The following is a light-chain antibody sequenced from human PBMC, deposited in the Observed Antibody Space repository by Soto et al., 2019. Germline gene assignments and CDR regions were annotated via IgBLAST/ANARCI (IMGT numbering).Light chain of an antibody. CDR1: SSDVGTYNF. Sequence: QSALTQPRSVSGSPGQSVTISCTGTSSDVGTYNFVSRYQQHPGKAPKLMIYDVNKRPSGVPDRFSGSKSGNTTSLTISGLQADDEAEYHCCSYAGTDTFYVFGNGTKVTVL. CDR3: CSYAGTDTFYV. CDR2: DVN. J-gene: IGLJ1*01. V-gene: IGLV2-11*01.